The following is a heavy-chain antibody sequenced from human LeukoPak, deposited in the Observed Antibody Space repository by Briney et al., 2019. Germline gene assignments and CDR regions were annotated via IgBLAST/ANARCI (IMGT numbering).Heavy chain of an antibody. J-gene: IGHJ4*02. CDR1: GFTFSNHD. D-gene: IGHD4/OR15-4a*01. CDR2: ITASGGST. CDR3: ARERTNCYGDCYDC. V-gene: IGHV3-48*03. Sequence: GGSLRLSCAASGFTFSNHDMAWVRQAPGKGLEWLSFITASGGSTYYADSVKGRFTMSRDNVRNLLYLEMNSLGAEDTALYYCARERTNCYGDCYDCWGQGTLVTVSS.